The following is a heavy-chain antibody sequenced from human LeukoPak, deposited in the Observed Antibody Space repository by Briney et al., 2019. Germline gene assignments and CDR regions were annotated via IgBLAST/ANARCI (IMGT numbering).Heavy chain of an antibody. V-gene: IGHV4-59*12. J-gene: IGHJ4*02. CDR2: IYYSGST. Sequence: KPSETLSLTCTVSGGSISSYYWSWIRQPPGKGLEWIGYIYYSGSTNYNPSLKSRVTISVDTSKNQFSLQLSSVTAADTAVYYCARGSSYYDYVWGSYRRIHFDYWGQGTLVTVSS. CDR3: ARGSSYYDYVWGSYRRIHFDY. D-gene: IGHD3-16*02. CDR1: GGSISSYY.